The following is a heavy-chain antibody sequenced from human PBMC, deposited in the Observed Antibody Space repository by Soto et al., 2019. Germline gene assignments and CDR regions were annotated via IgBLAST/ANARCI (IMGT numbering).Heavy chain of an antibody. CDR3: ARGGTYFFDS. CDR1: GAPISSFY. D-gene: IGHD3-16*01. Sequence: QVQLQESGPGLVKPSETLSLACTVSGAPISSFYWSWIRQSAGKGLEWIGRIYTRGTTDYNPSLNSRVTVSIDTSKNQLSLMLTSVTAADTALYYCARGGTYFFDSWGQGILVTVSS. CDR2: IYTRGTT. V-gene: IGHV4-4*07. J-gene: IGHJ4*02.